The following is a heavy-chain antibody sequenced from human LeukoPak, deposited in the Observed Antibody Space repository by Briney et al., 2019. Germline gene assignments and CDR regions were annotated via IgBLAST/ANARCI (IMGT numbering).Heavy chain of an antibody. CDR3: ARDRPSDYYDSSGIDAFDI. D-gene: IGHD3-22*01. J-gene: IGHJ3*02. CDR2: INQDQNEI. Sequence: PGGSLRLSCAASGFTFSSYWMTWVRQAPGKGLEWVASINQDQNEIHYVDSVRGRFTISRDNAKNSLYLQMNSLRAEDTALYYCARDRPSDYYDSSGIDAFDIWGQGTMVTVSS. CDR1: GFTFSSYW. V-gene: IGHV3-7*03.